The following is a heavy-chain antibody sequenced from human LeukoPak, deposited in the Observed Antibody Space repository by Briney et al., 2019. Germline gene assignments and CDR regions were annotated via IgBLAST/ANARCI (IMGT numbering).Heavy chain of an antibody. V-gene: IGHV3-7*01. D-gene: IGHD1-1*01. CDR2: IKQDGSET. CDR3: ARDRTRSTY. J-gene: IGHJ4*02. CDR1: GFTFSGYW. Sequence: PGGSLRLSCAASGFTFSGYWMSWVRQTPGKGLEWVATIKQDGSETYYVDSVKGRFTISRDNAENSVSLQMNTLRAEDTALYYCARDRTRSTYWGQGTLVTVSS.